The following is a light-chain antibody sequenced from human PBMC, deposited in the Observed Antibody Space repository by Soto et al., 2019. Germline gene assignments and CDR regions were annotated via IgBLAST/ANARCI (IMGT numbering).Light chain of an antibody. CDR2: WAS. CDR3: SQYVRTPPLT. V-gene: IGKV4-1*01. CDR1: QSVLYSSNNKNY. J-gene: IGKJ4*01. Sequence: DIVMTQSPDSLAVSLGERATINCKSSQSVLYSSNNKNYLAWYQQKPGQPPKLLIYWASTRESWVPDRFSGNGPGTDFTLTIHSLQAEDGTSLYGSQYVRTPPLTFGGGTKVEIK.